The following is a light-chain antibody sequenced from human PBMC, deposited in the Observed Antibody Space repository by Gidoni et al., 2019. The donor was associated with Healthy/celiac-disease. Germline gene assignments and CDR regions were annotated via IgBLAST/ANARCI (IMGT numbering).Light chain of an antibody. J-gene: IGLJ2*01. CDR2: YKSDSDK. Sequence: QAVLTPPASLSASPVASARLTCTLRSCINVCPYRIYWYQQKPGSPPQYLLRYKSDSDKQQGSGVPSRFAGSKDASANAGMLRIAGLQSEDEADYYCMSWHRSCLVFGGGTKLTVL. V-gene: IGLV5-45*01. CDR3: MSWHRSCLV. CDR1: SCINVCPYR.